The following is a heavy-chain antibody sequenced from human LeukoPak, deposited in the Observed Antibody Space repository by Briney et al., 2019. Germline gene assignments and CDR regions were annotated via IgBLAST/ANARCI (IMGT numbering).Heavy chain of an antibody. CDR1: GFTFSSYS. J-gene: IGHJ4*02. CDR3: ARVMGRYCSSTSCYVDY. D-gene: IGHD2-2*01. Sequence: PGGSLRLSCAASGFTFSSYSMNWVRQAPGKGLEWVSTISGSGGSTHYADSVKGRFTISRDNSKNTLYLQMNSLRAEDTAVYYCARVMGRYCSSTSCYVDYWGQGTLITVSS. V-gene: IGHV3-23*01. CDR2: ISGSGGST.